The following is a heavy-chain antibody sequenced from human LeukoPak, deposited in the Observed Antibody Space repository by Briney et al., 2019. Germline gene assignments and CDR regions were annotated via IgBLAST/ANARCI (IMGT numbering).Heavy chain of an antibody. V-gene: IGHV3-23*01. CDR3: AKDTDRSRGWYPVGDY. CDR1: GFTFSSYA. Sequence: GGSLRLSCAASGFTFSSYAMSWVRQAPGKGLEWVSAISGSGGSTYYADSVKGRFTISRDNSKNTLYLQMNSLRAEDTAVYYCAKDTDRSRGWYPVGDYWGQGTLVTVSS. J-gene: IGHJ4*02. CDR2: ISGSGGST. D-gene: IGHD6-19*01.